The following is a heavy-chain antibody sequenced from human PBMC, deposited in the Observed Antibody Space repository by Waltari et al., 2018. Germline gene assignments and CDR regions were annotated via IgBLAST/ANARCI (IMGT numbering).Heavy chain of an antibody. D-gene: IGHD2-21*02. Sequence: QVQLQQWGAGLLKPSETLSLTCAVYGGSFSGYFWNWIRQPPGKGLEWIGEIQPSGSTTYNPSLESRVTRSVDTSKTQFSLRLRSVTAADTAVYYCARGTDHAKCHHWGQGTLVTVDS. V-gene: IGHV4-34*01. CDR1: GGSFSGYF. J-gene: IGHJ5*02. CDR2: IQPSGST. CDR3: ARGTDHAKCHH.